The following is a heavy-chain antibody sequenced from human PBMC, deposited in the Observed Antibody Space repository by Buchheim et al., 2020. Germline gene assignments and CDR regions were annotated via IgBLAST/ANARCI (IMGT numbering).Heavy chain of an antibody. D-gene: IGHD1-26*01. CDR2: ISNDGSRQ. Sequence: QVQLVESGGGVVQPGRSLRLSCAASGFNFSSYGMHWVRQAPGKGLEWLAAISNDGSRQAYADSVRGRFTISRDNSKSTLDLQMNSLSVDDAAVYYCARDIYSFGTVGTIDYWGQGT. CDR3: ARDIYSFGTVGTIDY. CDR1: GFNFSSYG. J-gene: IGHJ4*02. V-gene: IGHV3-30*03.